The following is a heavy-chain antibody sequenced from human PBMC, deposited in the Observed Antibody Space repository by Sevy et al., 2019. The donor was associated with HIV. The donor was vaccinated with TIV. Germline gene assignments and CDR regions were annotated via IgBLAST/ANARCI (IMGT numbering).Heavy chain of an antibody. CDR1: GFTFGDFW. CDR3: GRDCNSNTCRWGLDV. CDR2: IKRDGSEK. V-gene: IGHV3-7*03. D-gene: IGHD2-2*01. J-gene: IGHJ6*02. Sequence: GGSLRLSCAASGFTFGDFWMTWVRQAPGKGLEWVANIKRDGSEKYYVPSVKGRFTISRDNAKSSLYLQMKSLGAEDTAVYYCGRDCNSNTCRWGLDVWGQGTTVTVSS.